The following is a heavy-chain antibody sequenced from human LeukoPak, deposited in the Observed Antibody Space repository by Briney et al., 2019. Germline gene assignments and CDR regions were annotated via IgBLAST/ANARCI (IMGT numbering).Heavy chain of an antibody. D-gene: IGHD1-7*01. CDR3: ARGAVTGTTVYLPTVGY. CDR1: GGSISSYY. CDR2: IYYNGSP. V-gene: IGHV4-59*01. Sequence: SETLSLTCTVSGGSISSYYWSWIRQPPGKGLEWIGYIYYNGSPNYSPSLKSRVTISLDTSKNQFSLTLTSVSAADTAVYYCARGAVTGTTVYLPTVGYWGQGTLVTVSS. J-gene: IGHJ4*02.